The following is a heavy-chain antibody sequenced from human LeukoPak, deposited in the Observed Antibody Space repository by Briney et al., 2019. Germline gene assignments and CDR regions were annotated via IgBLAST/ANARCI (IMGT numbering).Heavy chain of an antibody. CDR1: GFTFSNYW. D-gene: IGHD2/OR15-2a*01. Sequence: RGGSLRLSCVGSGFTFSNYWMHWVRQVPGKGLGWVSQIKDDESGTSYGDSVKGRFTISRDNAKNTLYLQMDSLRGEDTAVYFCAKGKDYWRGFIADWGQGTLVTVST. V-gene: IGHV3-74*01. CDR2: IKDDESGT. J-gene: IGHJ4*02. CDR3: AKGKDYWRGFIAD.